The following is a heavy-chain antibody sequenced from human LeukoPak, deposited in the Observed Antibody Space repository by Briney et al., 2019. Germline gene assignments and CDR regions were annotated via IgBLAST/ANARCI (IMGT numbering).Heavy chain of an antibody. CDR2: IIPILGIA. CDR3: ASGRGGYFEAYFDY. Sequence: SVKVSCKASGGTFSSYAISWVRQAPGQGLEWMGRIIPILGIANYAQKFQGRVTITADKSTSTAYMELSSLRSEDTAVYYCASGRGGYFEAYFDYWGQGTLVTVSS. V-gene: IGHV1-69*04. J-gene: IGHJ4*02. D-gene: IGHD3-22*01. CDR1: GGTFSSYA.